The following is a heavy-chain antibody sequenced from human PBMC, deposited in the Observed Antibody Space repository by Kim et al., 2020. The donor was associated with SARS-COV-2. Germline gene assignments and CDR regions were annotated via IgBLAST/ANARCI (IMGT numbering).Heavy chain of an antibody. D-gene: IGHD5-12*01. CDR3: ARHAKPGYNYVEF. V-gene: IGHV4-59*08. CDR1: GGSLSTYY. J-gene: IGHJ4*02. CDR2: IHHSGST. Sequence: SETLSLTCIVSGGSLSTYYWSWIRQSPGKGLEWIGFIHHSGSTNQNPSLKSRVSISLDKSRDQFSLRLTSVTAADTAIYYCARHAKPGYNYVEFWGQGHLVTVSS.